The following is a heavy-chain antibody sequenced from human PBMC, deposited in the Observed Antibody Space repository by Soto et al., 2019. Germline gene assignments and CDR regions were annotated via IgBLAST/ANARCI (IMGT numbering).Heavy chain of an antibody. CDR2: INPSGGST. V-gene: IGHV1-46*03. Sequence: GASVKVSCKASGYTFTSYYMHWVRQAPGQGLEWMGIINPSGGSTSYAQKFQGRVTMTRDTSTSTVYMELSSLRSEDTAVYYCARVVGYCSGGSCYSDEFDIWGQGTMVTVSS. CDR1: GYTFTSYY. D-gene: IGHD2-15*01. CDR3: ARVVGYCSGGSCYSDEFDI. J-gene: IGHJ3*02.